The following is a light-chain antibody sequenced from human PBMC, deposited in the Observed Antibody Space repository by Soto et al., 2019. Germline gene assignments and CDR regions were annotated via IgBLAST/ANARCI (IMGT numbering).Light chain of an antibody. CDR3: SSYTGSSTYVV. Sequence: QSALTQPASVSGSPGQSITISCTGTSSDVGGYNYVSWYQQHPGKAPKLMIYDVSNRPSGVSNRFSGSKSGNTASLTISGLQAEDEADYYCSSYTGSSTYVVFGEWTKLTVL. J-gene: IGLJ2*01. V-gene: IGLV2-14*01. CDR2: DVS. CDR1: SSDVGGYNY.